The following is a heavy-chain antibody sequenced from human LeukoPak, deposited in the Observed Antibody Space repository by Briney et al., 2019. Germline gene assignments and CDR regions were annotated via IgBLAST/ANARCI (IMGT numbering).Heavy chain of an antibody. D-gene: IGHD2-15*01. V-gene: IGHV3-64D*09. CDR2: ISTNGGST. J-gene: IGHJ6*02. CDR1: GFTLSNYA. CDR3: VKVNRYCSGGSCYSAYYYGMDV. Sequence: GGSLRLSCSASGFTLSNYAMHWVRQAPGKGLEYISVISTNGGSTYYADSVKGRFTISRDNSKNTLYLQMSSLRAEDTAVYYCVKVNRYCSGGSCYSAYYYGMDVWGQGTTVTVFS.